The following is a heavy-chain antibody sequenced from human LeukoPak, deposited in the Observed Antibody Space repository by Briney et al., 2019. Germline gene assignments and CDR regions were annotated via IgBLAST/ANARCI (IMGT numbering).Heavy chain of an antibody. J-gene: IGHJ4*02. Sequence: PGGSLRFSCAASGFTFSSYGMGWVRQAPGKGLEWVSGISGSGGSTYYADSVKGRFTISRDNSKNTLYLQMNSLRAEDTTVYYCAGDRCSSSSCHFDYWGQGTLVTVSS. CDR2: ISGSGGST. CDR3: AGDRCSSSSCHFDY. V-gene: IGHV3-23*01. D-gene: IGHD2-2*01. CDR1: GFTFSSYG.